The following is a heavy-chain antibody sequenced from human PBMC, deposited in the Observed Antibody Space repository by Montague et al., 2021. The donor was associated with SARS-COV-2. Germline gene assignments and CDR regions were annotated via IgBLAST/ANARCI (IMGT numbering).Heavy chain of an antibody. J-gene: IGHJ2*01. CDR3: ARGTGQHITIFEIVRNYWYYDF. CDR1: GGPLGDYY. CDR2: INHNERT. V-gene: IGHV4-34*01. D-gene: IGHD2/OR15-2a*01. Sequence: SETLSLTCAVYGGPLGDYYWGWIRQSPGNGLEWIGDINHNERTQYSPSLKSRVALSVDKAKNQFSLRLNSVTTADTAVYYCARGTGQHITIFEIVRNYWYYDFLCRGTLITVSS.